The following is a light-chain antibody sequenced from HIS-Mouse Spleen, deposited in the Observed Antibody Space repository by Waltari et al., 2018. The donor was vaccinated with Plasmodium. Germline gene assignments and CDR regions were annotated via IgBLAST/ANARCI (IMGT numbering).Light chain of an antibody. CDR1: TLADQY. V-gene: IGLV3-1*01. CDR2: QDS. CDR3: QAWDSSTAV. Sequence: SYELTHPPSFSASPGHTASDPCSGDTLADQYPCWYPQKTGQSPVLVIYQDSKRPSGIPGRFSGSNSGNTATLTISGTQAMDEADYYCQAWDSSTAVFGGGTKLTVL. J-gene: IGLJ3*02.